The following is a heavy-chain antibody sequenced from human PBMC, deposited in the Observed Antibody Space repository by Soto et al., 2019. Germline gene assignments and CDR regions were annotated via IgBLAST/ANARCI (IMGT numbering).Heavy chain of an antibody. J-gene: IGHJ3*02. Sequence: GGSLRLSCAASGFTFSSYSMNWVRQAPGKGLEWVSSISSSSSYIYYADSVKGRFTISRDNAKNSLYLQMNSLRAEDTAVYYCARAPRRNYGVPPTSPIWGQGTMVTVSS. CDR2: ISSSSSYI. V-gene: IGHV3-21*01. D-gene: IGHD4-17*01. CDR3: ARAPRRNYGVPPTSPI. CDR1: GFTFSSYS.